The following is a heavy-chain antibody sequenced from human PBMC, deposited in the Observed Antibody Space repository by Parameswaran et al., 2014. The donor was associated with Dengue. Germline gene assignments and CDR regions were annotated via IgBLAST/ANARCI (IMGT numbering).Heavy chain of an antibody. D-gene: IGHD3-22*01. CDR3: AKALRALIAFDI. J-gene: IGHJ3*02. V-gene: IGHV3-23*01. CDR2: ISGSGGST. Sequence: VRQAPGKGLEWVSAISGSGGSTYYADSVKGRFTIPRDNSKNTLYLQMNSLRAEDTAVYYCAKALRALIAFDIWGQGTMVTVSS.